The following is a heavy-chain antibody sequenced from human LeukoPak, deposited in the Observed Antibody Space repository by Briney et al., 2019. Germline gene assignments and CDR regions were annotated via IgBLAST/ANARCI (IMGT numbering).Heavy chain of an antibody. D-gene: IGHD3-16*02. V-gene: IGHV3-53*01. CDR2: IHSGGSA. Sequence: PGGSLRLSCAASGFSVSSNYMSWVRQAPGKGLEWVSGIHSGGSAYYADSAKGRFTISRDNSKNTLYLQMNSLRVEDTAVYYCARGRGLSVWGQGTLVTVSS. CDR3: ARGRGLSV. CDR1: GFSVSSNY. J-gene: IGHJ4*02.